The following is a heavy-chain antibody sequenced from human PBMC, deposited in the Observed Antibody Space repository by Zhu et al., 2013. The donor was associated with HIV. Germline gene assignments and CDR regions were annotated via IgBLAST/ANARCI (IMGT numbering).Heavy chain of an antibody. CDR2: IYHSGST. CDR3: AAMGIAGTGTSN. Sequence: QVQLQESGPGLVKPSGTLSLTCVVSGGSIRSSNWWSWVRQPPGKGLEWIGEIYHSGSTNYNPSLKSRVTISVDKSINTAYVQWSSLKASDTAMYYCAAMGIAGTGTSNWGQGTLVTVSS. J-gene: IGHJ4*02. V-gene: IGHV4-4*02. D-gene: IGHD6-13*01. CDR1: GGSIRSSNW.